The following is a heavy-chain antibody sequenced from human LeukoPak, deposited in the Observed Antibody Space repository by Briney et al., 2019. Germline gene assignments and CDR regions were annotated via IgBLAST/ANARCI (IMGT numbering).Heavy chain of an antibody. CDR2: INPSGGST. CDR3: ARDLSHTQWLATDFDY. D-gene: IGHD6-19*01. CDR1: GYTFNGYY. V-gene: IGHV1-46*02. Sequence: ASVKVSCKASGYTFNGYYIHWVRQAPGQGLEWMGIINPSGGSTSYAQKFQGRVTMTRDMSTSTVYMELSSLRSEDAAVYYCARDLSHTQWLATDFDYWGQGTLVTVSS. J-gene: IGHJ4*02.